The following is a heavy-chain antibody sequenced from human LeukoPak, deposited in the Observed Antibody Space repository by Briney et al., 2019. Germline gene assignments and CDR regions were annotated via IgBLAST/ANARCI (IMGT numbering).Heavy chain of an antibody. Sequence: SETLSLTCTVSGGSISSSSYYWGWIRQPPGKGLEWIGNIYYSGSTYYNPSLKSRVTISVDTSKNQFSLKLSSVTAADTAVYYCARVSSSSLNWFDPWGQGTLVTVSS. D-gene: IGHD6-13*01. CDR1: GGSISSSSYY. J-gene: IGHJ5*02. CDR2: IYYSGST. CDR3: ARVSSSSLNWFDP. V-gene: IGHV4-39*01.